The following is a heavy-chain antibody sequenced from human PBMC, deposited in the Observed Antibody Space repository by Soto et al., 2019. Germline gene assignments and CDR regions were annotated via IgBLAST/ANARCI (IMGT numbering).Heavy chain of an antibody. CDR2: ISSSSSYI. D-gene: IGHD2-15*01. CDR1: GFTFSSYS. J-gene: IGHJ4*02. Sequence: GGSLRLSCAASGFTFSSYSMNWVRQAPGKGLEWVSSISSSSSYIYYADSVKGRFTISRDNAKNSLYLQMNSLRAEDTAVYYCARGGYCSGGSCYSALSDYWGQGTLVTVSS. CDR3: ARGGYCSGGSCYSALSDY. V-gene: IGHV3-21*01.